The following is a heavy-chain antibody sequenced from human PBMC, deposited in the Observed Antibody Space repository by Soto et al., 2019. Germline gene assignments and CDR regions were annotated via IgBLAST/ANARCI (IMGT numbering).Heavy chain of an antibody. CDR1: GFSLSTSGAG. V-gene: IGHV2-5*01. D-gene: IGHD6-19*01. CDR3: ARYSSGWYYFDY. CDR2: IYWNDDK. J-gene: IGHJ4*02. Sequence: SGPTLVNPTQTLMLTCTFSGFSLSTSGAGVGWIRQPPGKALEWLALIYWNDDKRYSPSLKSRLTITKGTSKNQVVLTMTNMDPVDTATYYCARYSSGWYYFDYWGQGTLVTVSS.